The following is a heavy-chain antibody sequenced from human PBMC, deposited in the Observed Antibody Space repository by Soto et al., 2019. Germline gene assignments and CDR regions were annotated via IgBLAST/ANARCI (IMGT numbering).Heavy chain of an antibody. J-gene: IGHJ4*02. CDR1: GYSFAGYW. CDR2: IDPSDSQT. V-gene: IGHV5-10-1*01. CDR3: ARQIYDSDTGPHFQYYFDS. Sequence: GESLKISCKGSGYSFAGYWITWVRQKPGKGLEWMGRIDPSDSQTYYSPSFRGHVTISVTKSITTVFLQWSSLRASDTAMYYCARQIYDSDTGPHFQYYFDSWGQGTPVTVSS. D-gene: IGHD3-22*01.